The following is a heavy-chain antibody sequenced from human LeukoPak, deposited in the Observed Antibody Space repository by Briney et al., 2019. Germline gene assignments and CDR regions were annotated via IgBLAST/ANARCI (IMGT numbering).Heavy chain of an antibody. J-gene: IGHJ5*02. CDR3: ARVAYDILTGYYSHNWFDP. CDR2: INPNSGGT. D-gene: IGHD3-9*01. Sequence: ASVNVSCKASGYTFTGYYMHWVRQAAGQGGEWMGWINPNSGGTNYAQKFQGRVTMTRDTSISTAYMELSRLRSDDTAVYYCARVAYDILTGYYSHNWFDPWGQGTLVTVSS. CDR1: GYTFTGYY. V-gene: IGHV1-2*02.